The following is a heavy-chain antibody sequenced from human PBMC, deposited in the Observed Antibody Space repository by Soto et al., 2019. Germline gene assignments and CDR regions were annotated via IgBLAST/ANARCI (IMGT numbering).Heavy chain of an antibody. V-gene: IGHV3-74*01. J-gene: IGHJ4*02. CDR1: GFTFSSYW. Sequence: GGSLRLSCAASGFTFSSYWMHWVRQAPGKGLVWVSRINSDGSSTSYADSVKGRFTISRDNAKNTLYLQMNSLRAEDTAVYYCARERGLSSWFLDYWGQGTLVTVSS. D-gene: IGHD6-13*01. CDR2: INSDGSST. CDR3: ARERGLSSWFLDY.